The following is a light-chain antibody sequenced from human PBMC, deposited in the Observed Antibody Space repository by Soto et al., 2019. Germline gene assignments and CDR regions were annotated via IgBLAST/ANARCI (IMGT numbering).Light chain of an antibody. V-gene: IGKV3-11*01. CDR1: QSVSSY. J-gene: IGKJ2*01. CDR2: DAS. CDR3: QPRSNWPRT. Sequence: EIVLTQSPATLSLSPGERATLSCRASQSVSSYLAWYQPKPGQAPRLLISDASNRATGIPARFSGRGSGTDFTLTIRSLEPEDVAVYYCQPRSNWPRTFRQGPKLEIK.